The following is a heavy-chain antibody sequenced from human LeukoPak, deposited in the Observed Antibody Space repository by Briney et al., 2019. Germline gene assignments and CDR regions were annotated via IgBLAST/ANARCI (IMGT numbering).Heavy chain of an antibody. CDR2: ISYDGSNK. CDR3: ARDSGGFDTYYMDV. Sequence: GSLRLSCAASGFTFSSYAMHWVRQAPGKGLEWVAVISYDGSNKYYADSVKGRFTISRDNAKNSLYLQMNSLRAEDTAVYYCARDSGGFDTYYMDVWGKGTTVTVSS. D-gene: IGHD3-10*01. V-gene: IGHV3-30*04. CDR1: GFTFSSYA. J-gene: IGHJ6*03.